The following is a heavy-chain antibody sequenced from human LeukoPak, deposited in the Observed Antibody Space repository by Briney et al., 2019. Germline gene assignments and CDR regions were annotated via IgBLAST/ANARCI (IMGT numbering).Heavy chain of an antibody. CDR2: ISGSGGCT. CDR1: GFTFSDYA. J-gene: IGHJ1*01. V-gene: IGHV3-23*01. CDR3: AKDSVITFGGIIDN. Sequence: GGSLRLSCGASGFTFSDYAMSWVRQAPGKGLEWVSAISGSGGCTFFGDSVKGRFTISRDNSKSTLYLQMNSLRAEDTAVYFCAKDSVITFGGIIDNWGQGTLVTVSS. D-gene: IGHD3-16*02.